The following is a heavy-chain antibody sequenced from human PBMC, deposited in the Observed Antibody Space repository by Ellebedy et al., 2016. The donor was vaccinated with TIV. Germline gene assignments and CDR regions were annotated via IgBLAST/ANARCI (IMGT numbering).Heavy chain of an antibody. CDR3: AGPNAARGDGYNY. CDR1: GYTFTSYW. J-gene: IGHJ4*02. Sequence: GESLKISXTGSGYTFTSYWISWVRQMPGRGLEWMGRMCPCDSYPNYSPSFQGHVTISADKSISTGYLQWSSLKASDTAMYYCAGPNAARGDGYNYWGQGTRVTVSS. CDR2: MCPCDSYP. V-gene: IGHV5-10-1*01. D-gene: IGHD5-24*01.